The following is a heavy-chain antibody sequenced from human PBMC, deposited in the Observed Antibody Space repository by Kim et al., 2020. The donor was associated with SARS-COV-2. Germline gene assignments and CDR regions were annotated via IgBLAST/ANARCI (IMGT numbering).Heavy chain of an antibody. D-gene: IGHD1-26*01. CDR2: ISPSSGNI. CDR3: VNRFSSSGAGD. Sequence: GGSLRLSCAASGFGFSEYSMSWVRQAPGKGLEWISYISPSSGNIYYAESVKDRFTISRDDAKNTLYLQMKSLRAEDTAVYYCVNRFSSSGAGDWGQGTLVTVSS. V-gene: IGHV3-21*01. J-gene: IGHJ4*02. CDR1: GFGFSEYS.